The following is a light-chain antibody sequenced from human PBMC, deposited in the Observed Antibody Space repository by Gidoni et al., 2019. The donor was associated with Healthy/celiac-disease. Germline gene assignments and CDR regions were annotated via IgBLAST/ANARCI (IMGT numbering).Light chain of an antibody. CDR1: QGISSY. V-gene: IGKV1-8*01. CDR2: AAS. Sequence: AIRMTQSPSSFSASTGDRVTITCRASQGISSYLAWYQQKPGKAPKLLIYAASTLQSGVPSRFSGSGSGTDFTLTISCLQSEDFATYYCQQYYSYPWTFAYETKVGIK. CDR3: QQYYSYPWT. J-gene: IGKJ1*01.